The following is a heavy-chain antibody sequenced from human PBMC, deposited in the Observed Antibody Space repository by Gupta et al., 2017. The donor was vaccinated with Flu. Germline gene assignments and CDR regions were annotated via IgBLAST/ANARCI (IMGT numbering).Heavy chain of an antibody. CDR1: GFTFDDYT. J-gene: IGHJ2*01. CDR2: ISWDGGST. V-gene: IGHV3-43*01. D-gene: IGHD6-19*01. CDR3: AKAPRDSSGWGNGYFDL. Sequence: EVQLVESGGVVVQPGGSLRLSCAASGFTFDDYTMHWVRQAPGKGLEWVSLISWDGGSTYYADSVKGRFTISRDNSKNSLYLQMNSLRIEDTALYYCAKAPRDSSGWGNGYFDLWGRGTLVTVSS.